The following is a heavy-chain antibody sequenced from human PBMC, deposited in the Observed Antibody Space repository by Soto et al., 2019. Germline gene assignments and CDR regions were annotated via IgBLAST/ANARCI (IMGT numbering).Heavy chain of an antibody. CDR2: IDWNGRRM. D-gene: IGHD3-10*01. J-gene: IGHJ4*02. CDR1: GFTFDDYS. Sequence: PGGSLRLSCVASGFTFDDYSMHWVRQAPGKGLEWVSGIDWNGRRMDYADSVKGRFTISRDNAKNSVYLQMNSLRAEDTALYYCAKDKRAIHYFDYWGRGALVTVSS. V-gene: IGHV3-9*01. CDR3: AKDKRAIHYFDY.